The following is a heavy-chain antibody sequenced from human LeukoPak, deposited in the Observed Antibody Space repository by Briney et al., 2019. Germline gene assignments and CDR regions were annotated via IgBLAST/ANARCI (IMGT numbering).Heavy chain of an antibody. V-gene: IGHV3-23*01. J-gene: IGHJ5*02. Sequence: SGGSLRLSCAASGFTFSSYGMSWVRQAPGRGLEWVSAISGSGGSTYYADSVKGRFTISRDNSKNTLYLQMNSLRAEDTAVYYCAKERYYDILTGPNWFDPWGQGTLVTVSS. CDR2: ISGSGGST. D-gene: IGHD3-9*01. CDR3: AKERYYDILTGPNWFDP. CDR1: GFTFSSYG.